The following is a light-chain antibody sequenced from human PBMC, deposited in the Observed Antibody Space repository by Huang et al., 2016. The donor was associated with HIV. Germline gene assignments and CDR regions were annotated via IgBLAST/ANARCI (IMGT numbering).Light chain of an antibody. J-gene: IGKJ1*01. Sequence: EVVLTQSPGTLSLSPGERTTLSCRASQSVSGTYLAWYQQKPGQAPRLLIDGGDRRAAGIPDRFNGSGSGTDFTLTVQRLDSEDAGVYYCQQYGSSPETFGQGTKVDIK. CDR2: GGD. CDR1: QSVSGTY. CDR3: QQYGSSPET. V-gene: IGKV3-20*01.